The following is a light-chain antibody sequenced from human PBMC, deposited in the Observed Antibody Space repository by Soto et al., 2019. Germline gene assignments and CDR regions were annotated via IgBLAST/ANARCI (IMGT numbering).Light chain of an antibody. V-gene: IGLV1-40*01. CDR2: GNS. Sequence: QSVLTQPPSVSGAPGQRITISCTGSSSNIGAGYDVHWYHQLPGTAPKLLIYGNSNRPSGVPDRFSGSRSATSASLAITGLQTEDEADYYCQSYDRSLSSWVFGGGTKVTVL. J-gene: IGLJ3*02. CDR3: QSYDRSLSSWV. CDR1: SSNIGAGYD.